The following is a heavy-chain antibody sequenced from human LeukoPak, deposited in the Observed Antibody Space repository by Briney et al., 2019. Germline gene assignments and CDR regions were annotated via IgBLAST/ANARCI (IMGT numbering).Heavy chain of an antibody. CDR1: GFTFGDYA. Sequence: PGRSLRLSCAASGFTFGDYAMGWVRQAPGKGLEWVGFIRSKAYGGTTEYAASVKGRFTISRDDSKSIAYLQMNSLKTEDTAVYYCTRLGGSSGYFKYYFDYWGQGTLVTVSS. V-gene: IGHV3-49*04. D-gene: IGHD3-22*01. J-gene: IGHJ4*02. CDR3: TRLGGSSGYFKYYFDY. CDR2: IRSKAYGGTT.